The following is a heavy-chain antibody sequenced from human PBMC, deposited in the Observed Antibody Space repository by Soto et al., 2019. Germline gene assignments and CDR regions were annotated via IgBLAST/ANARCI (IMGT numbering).Heavy chain of an antibody. CDR1: GFTFSNYP. CDR2: ISFDGSNI. D-gene: IGHD7-27*01. V-gene: IGHV3-30-3*01. J-gene: IGHJ4*02. Sequence: GGSLRLSCAVSGFTFSNYPMHWVRQAPGEGLEWVAVISFDGSNIYYANSMKGRFTISRDNSKNTVYLQLSSLRPEDTAVYYCARGLTGEAGDYWGQGTLVTVSS. CDR3: ARGLTGEAGDY.